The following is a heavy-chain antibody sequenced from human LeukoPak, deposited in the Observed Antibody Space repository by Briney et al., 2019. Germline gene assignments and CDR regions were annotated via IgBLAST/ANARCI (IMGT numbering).Heavy chain of an antibody. Sequence: QAGGSLRLSCAASGFTFDDYAMHWVRQAPGKGLEWVSGISWNSGSIGYADSVKGRFTISRDNAKNSLYLQMNSLRAEDTAMYYCAKSFSPGSIDMSFDSWGQGTLVTVSS. D-gene: IGHD2-21*01. V-gene: IGHV3-9*01. CDR1: GFTFDDYA. J-gene: IGHJ4*02. CDR2: ISWNSGSI. CDR3: AKSFSPGSIDMSFDS.